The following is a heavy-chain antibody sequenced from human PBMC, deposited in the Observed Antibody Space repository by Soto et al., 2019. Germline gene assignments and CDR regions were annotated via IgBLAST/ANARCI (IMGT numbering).Heavy chain of an antibody. CDR2: IIPIFGTA. V-gene: IGHV1-69*12. CDR3: PRRSYYYYYGMDV. CDR1: GGTFSSYA. Sequence: QVQLVQSGAEVKKPGSSVKVSCKACGGTFSSYAISWVRQAPGQGLEWMGGIIPIFGTANYAQKFQGRVTFTAEETTNPPYMELSSVRSEDTALSCCPRRSYYYYYGMDVWGQGTTVTVSS. J-gene: IGHJ6*02.